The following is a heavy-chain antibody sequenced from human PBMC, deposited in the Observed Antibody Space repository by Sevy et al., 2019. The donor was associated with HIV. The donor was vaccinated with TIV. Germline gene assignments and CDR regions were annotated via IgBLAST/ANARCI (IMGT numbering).Heavy chain of an antibody. V-gene: IGHV1-24*01. CDR3: AVTREYYYGNSGYFDF. CDR2: FDPEDGER. J-gene: IGHJ4*02. D-gene: IGHD3-22*01. CDR1: GNTLTELS. Sequence: ASVKVSCKVSGNTLTELSMHWVRQAPGKGLEWMGSFDPEDGERIYAQKFQGRVTMTEDTSTDTAYMDLSSLRSDDTAVYYCAVTREYYYGNSGYFDFWGQGTLVTVSS.